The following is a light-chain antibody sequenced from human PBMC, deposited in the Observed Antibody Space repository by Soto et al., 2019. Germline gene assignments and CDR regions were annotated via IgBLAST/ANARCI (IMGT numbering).Light chain of an antibody. CDR2: EVS. CDR1: SSDVGGYNY. CDR3: SSFAGNNNLV. J-gene: IGLJ2*01. Sequence: QSALPQPPSASGSPGQSVTISCTGTSSDVGGYNYVSWYQQHPGKSPKLMISEVSKRPSGVPDRFSGSKSGNTADLTVAGLHAEDEADYYCSSFAGNNNLVFGGGTKLTVL. V-gene: IGLV2-8*01.